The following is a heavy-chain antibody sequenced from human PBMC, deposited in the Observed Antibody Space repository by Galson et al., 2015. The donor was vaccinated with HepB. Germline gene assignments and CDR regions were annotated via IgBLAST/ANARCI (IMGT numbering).Heavy chain of an antibody. J-gene: IGHJ4*02. CDR2: LSGSGGST. D-gene: IGHD6-19*01. CDR1: GFTFSNYD. CDR3: AKGGSSGWYRRTTYYFDY. V-gene: IGHV3-23*01. Sequence: SLRLSCAASGFTFSNYDMSWVRQAPGKGLEWVSSLSGSGGSTYYADSVKGRFIISRDNSKKTLYLQMNSLRAEDTAVYYCAKGGSSGWYRRTTYYFDYWGQGTLVTVSS.